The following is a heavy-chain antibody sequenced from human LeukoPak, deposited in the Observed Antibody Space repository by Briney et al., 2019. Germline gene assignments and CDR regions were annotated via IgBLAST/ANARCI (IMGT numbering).Heavy chain of an antibody. Sequence: GGSLRLSCAASGFTFSSYSMNWVRQAPGKGLEWVSYISSSSSTIYYADSVKGRFTVSRDNAKNSLYLQMNSLRAEDTAVYYCARSDDILAYYGMDVWGQGTTVTVSS. D-gene: IGHD3-9*01. CDR1: GFTFSSYS. V-gene: IGHV3-48*01. CDR3: ARSDDILAYYGMDV. CDR2: ISSSSSTI. J-gene: IGHJ6*02.